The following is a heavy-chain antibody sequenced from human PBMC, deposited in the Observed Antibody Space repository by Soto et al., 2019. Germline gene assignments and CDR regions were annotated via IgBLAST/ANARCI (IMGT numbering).Heavy chain of an antibody. J-gene: IGHJ6*03. D-gene: IGHD2-2*01. CDR1: GGTFSSYT. CDR2: IIPILGIA. Sequence: GASVKVSCKASGGTFSSYTVSWVRQAPGQGLEWMGRIIPILGIANYAQKFQGRVTITADKSTSTAYMELSSLRSEDTAVYYCARGSVVVPAAASPGYYYYYYYMDVWGKGTTVTVSS. CDR3: ARGSVVVPAAASPGYYYYYYYMDV. V-gene: IGHV1-69*02.